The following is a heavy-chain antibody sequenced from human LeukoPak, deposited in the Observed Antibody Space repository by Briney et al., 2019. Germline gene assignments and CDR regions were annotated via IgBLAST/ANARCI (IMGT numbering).Heavy chain of an antibody. Sequence: TGGSLRLSCAAFGFTFSSNWMSWVRQAPGKGLEWVATINADGSVKHYVDSVKGQFTISRDNAKNSLSLQMDTLRAEDTAVYYCAKSLGTGAPYDYWGQGTLVTVSS. J-gene: IGHJ4*02. CDR2: INADGSVK. D-gene: IGHD1-1*01. CDR1: GFTFSSNW. V-gene: IGHV3-7*01. CDR3: AKSLGTGAPYDY.